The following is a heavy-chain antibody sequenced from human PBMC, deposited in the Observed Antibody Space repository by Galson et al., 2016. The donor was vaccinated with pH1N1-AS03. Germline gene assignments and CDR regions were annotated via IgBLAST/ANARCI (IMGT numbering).Heavy chain of an antibody. D-gene: IGHD6-13*01. CDR3: TVTIASTWSFPFDTHV. Sequence: SVKVSCKVSGYTLTESSMHWVRQAPGKGLQWMGGFDRENAKRIYAQGFPGRLTMTEDTSTDTAYMELSNLRYEDTAMDYCTVTIASTWSFPFDTHVWGQGTTVTVSS. J-gene: IGHJ6*02. CDR2: FDRENAKR. V-gene: IGHV1-24*01. CDR1: GYTLTESS.